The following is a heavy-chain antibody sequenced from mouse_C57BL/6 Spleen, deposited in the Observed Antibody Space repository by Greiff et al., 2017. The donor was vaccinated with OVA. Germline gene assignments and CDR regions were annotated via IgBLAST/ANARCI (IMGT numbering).Heavy chain of an antibody. CDR1: GYTFTSYG. CDR3: ARDDYGYDGRNYYAMDY. Sequence: VQLQQSGAELARPGASVKLSCKASGYTFTSYGISWVKQRTGQGLEWIGVIYPRSGNTYYNEKFKGKATLTADKSSSTAYMELRSLTSEDSAVYFCARDDYGYDGRNYYAMDYWGQGTSVTVSS. CDR2: IYPRSGNT. V-gene: IGHV1-81*01. D-gene: IGHD2-2*01. J-gene: IGHJ4*01.